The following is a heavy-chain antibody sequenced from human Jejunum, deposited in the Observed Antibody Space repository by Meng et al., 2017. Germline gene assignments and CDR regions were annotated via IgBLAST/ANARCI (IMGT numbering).Heavy chain of an antibody. Sequence: LQEGVAGSVNPSNTLSLTFDVYSVSLCDSYCTLFCPPAGQRLEWIGEIKAGVRVNYNPSLKIRVTILVDTSKNQLSLTMNSVASADTAVYSCARVEYRGTSSDSIGLGYWGQGALVTVSS. D-gene: IGHD3-22*01. CDR2: IKAGVRV. J-gene: IGHJ4*02. CDR1: SVSLCDSY. CDR3: ARVEYRGTSSDSIGLGY. V-gene: IGHV4-34*01.